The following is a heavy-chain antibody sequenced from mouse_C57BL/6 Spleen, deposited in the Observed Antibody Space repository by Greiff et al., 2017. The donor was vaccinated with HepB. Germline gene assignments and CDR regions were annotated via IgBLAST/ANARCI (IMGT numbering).Heavy chain of an antibody. D-gene: IGHD3-2*02. J-gene: IGHJ3*01. CDR2: INPYNGGT. CDR3: ARSPRQLRLAWFAY. Sequence: VQLQQSGPVLVKPGASVKMSCKASGYTFTDYYMNWVKQSHGKSLEWIGVINPYNGGTSYNQKFKGKATLTVDKSSSTAYMELNSLTSEDSAVYYCARSPRQLRLAWFAYWGQGTLVTVSA. CDR1: GYTFTDYY. V-gene: IGHV1-19*01.